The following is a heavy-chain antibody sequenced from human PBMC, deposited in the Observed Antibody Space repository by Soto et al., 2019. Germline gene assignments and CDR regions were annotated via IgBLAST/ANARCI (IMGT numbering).Heavy chain of an antibody. CDR1: GXSVSTGAYY. CDR3: AREGRSAAPQAGFDL. D-gene: IGHD3-10*01. V-gene: IGHV4-31*03. CDR2: IFYSGNT. J-gene: IGHJ4*02. Sequence: TLSLPCTVSGXSVSTGAYYWSWLRQHPVKGLEWIGHIFYSGNTHYSPSLESRFTISVDTSKNQFSIKLTSVTVADTAVYYCAREGRSAAPQAGFDLWGQGTLVTVSS.